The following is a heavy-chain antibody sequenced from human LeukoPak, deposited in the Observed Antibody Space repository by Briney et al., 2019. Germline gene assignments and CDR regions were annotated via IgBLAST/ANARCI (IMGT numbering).Heavy chain of an antibody. CDR2: FDPEDGET. CDR3: ATDRSLVRIAAAGDYYYYGMDV. V-gene: IGHV1-24*01. CDR1: GYTLTELS. Sequence: ASVKVSCKVSGYTLTELSMHWVRQAPGKGLEWMGGFDPEDGETIYAQKFQGRVTMTEDTSTDTAYMELSSLRSEDTAVYYCATDRSLVRIAAAGDYYYYGMDVWGQGTTVTVSS. D-gene: IGHD6-13*01. J-gene: IGHJ6*02.